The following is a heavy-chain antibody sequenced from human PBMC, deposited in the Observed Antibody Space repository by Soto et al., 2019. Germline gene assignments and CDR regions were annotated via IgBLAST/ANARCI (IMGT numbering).Heavy chain of an antibody. J-gene: IGHJ4*02. V-gene: IGHV3-13*01. CDR1: GFTFSSYD. CDR3: ARGRGSLAPRGYDYIWGSYRFNGVGIDY. CDR2: IGTAGDT. D-gene: IGHD3-16*02. Sequence: GGSLRLSCAASGFTFSSYDMHWVRQATGKGLEWVSAIGTAGDTYYPGSVRGRFTISRENAKNFLYLQMNSLRAGDTAVYYFARGRGSLAPRGYDYIWGSYRFNGVGIDYWGQGTLVTVSS.